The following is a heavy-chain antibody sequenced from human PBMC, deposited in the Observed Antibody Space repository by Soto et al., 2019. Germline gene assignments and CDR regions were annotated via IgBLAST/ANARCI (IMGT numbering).Heavy chain of an antibody. CDR1: GGSFSGSY. J-gene: IGHJ4*02. CDR3: ERGRSSVAARPAGFFY. V-gene: IGHV4-34*01. D-gene: IGHD6-6*01. CDR2: INHSGST. Sequence: SETLSLTCAVYGGSFSGSYLAWIRQPPGKGLEWIGEINHSGSTNYNPSLKSRVTISVDTSKNQFSLKLSSVTAADTAVYYCERGRSSVAARPAGFFYWGEGTLVTGSS.